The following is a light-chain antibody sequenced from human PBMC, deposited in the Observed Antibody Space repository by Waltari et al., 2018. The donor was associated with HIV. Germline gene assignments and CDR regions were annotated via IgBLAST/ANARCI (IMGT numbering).Light chain of an antibody. CDR3: QVWDRSSDHWV. CDR2: DDT. J-gene: IGLJ3*02. CDR1: NIGSKS. Sequence: SYVLTQPPSVSVAPGQTARITCGGNNIGSKSLHWYQQKPGQAPVLVVYDDTDRPSGIPERFSGSNSGNTATLTISRVEAGDEADYYCQVWDRSSDHWVFGGGTKLTAL. V-gene: IGLV3-21*02.